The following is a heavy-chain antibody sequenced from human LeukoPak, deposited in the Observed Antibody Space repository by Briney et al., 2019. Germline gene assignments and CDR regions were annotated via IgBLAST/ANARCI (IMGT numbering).Heavy chain of an antibody. CDR2: IYYSGST. D-gene: IGHD5-12*01. V-gene: IGHV4-59*01. J-gene: IGHJ5*02. Sequence: PSETLSLTCTVSGGSISSYYWSWIRQPPGKGLEWIGYIYYSGSTNYNPSLKSRVTISVDTSKNQFSLKLSSVTAADTAVYYCARTKREYSGYVFQLNWFDPWGQGTLVTVSS. CDR1: GGSISSYY. CDR3: ARTKREYSGYVFQLNWFDP.